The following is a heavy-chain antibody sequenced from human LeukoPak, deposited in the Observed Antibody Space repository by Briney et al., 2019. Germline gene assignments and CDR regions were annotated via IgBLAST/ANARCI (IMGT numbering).Heavy chain of an antibody. CDR3: ASLSAAVHLGAFDL. CDR1: GVSISPYY. V-gene: IGHV4-4*09. J-gene: IGHJ3*01. D-gene: IGHD3-3*01. Sequence: SETLSLTCAVSGVSISPYYWAWIRQPPGKGLEWIGYIHTSGSNNQYPSLKSRVTISVDKSKNHFSLRLTSVTAADTAVYYCASLSAAVHLGAFDLWGQGTMTVSS. CDR2: IHTSGSN.